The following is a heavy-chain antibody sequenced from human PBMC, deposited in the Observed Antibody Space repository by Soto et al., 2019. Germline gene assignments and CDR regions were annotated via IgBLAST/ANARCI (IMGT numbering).Heavy chain of an antibody. Sequence: PSETLSLTCAVYGGSFSGYYWSWIRQPPGKGLEWIGEINHSGSTNYNPSLKSRVTISVDTSKNTLYLQMNSLRAEDTAVYYCAKVSNIVAAVHYFDYWGQGTLVTVSS. CDR1: GGSFSGYY. D-gene: IGHD5-12*01. J-gene: IGHJ4*02. CDR2: INHSGST. CDR3: AKVSNIVAAVHYFDY. V-gene: IGHV4-34*01.